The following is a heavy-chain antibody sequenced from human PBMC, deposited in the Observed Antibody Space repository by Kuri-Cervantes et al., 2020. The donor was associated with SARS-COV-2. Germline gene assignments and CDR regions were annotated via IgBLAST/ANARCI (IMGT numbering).Heavy chain of an antibody. Sequence: GGSLRLSCAASGSGFGDDTLSWVRQAPGKGLEWIGFIRSTARGGRPEYAASVRGRFVISRDDSKSIATLQMNGLKAEDTAMYYCTRDDFWSGYLDYWGQGTLVTVSS. V-gene: IGHV3-49*04. CDR2: IRSTARGGRP. CDR3: TRDDFWSGYLDY. CDR1: GSGFGDDT. D-gene: IGHD3-3*01. J-gene: IGHJ4*02.